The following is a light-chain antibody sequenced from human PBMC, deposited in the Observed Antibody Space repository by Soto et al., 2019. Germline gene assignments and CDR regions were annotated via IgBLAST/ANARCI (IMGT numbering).Light chain of an antibody. CDR2: DAS. CDR3: QQRSNWSYT. J-gene: IGKJ2*01. CDR1: QSVSSY. V-gene: IGKV3-11*01. Sequence: EIVLTQSPATLSLSPGERATLYCRASQSVSSYLAWYQQKPGQAPRLLIYDASNRATGIPARFSGSGSGTDFTLTISSLEPEDFAVYYCQQRSNWSYTFGQGTKLEFK.